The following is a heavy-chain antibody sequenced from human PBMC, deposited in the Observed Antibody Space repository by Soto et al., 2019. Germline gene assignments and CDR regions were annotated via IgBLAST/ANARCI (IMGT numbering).Heavy chain of an antibody. D-gene: IGHD4-4*01. CDR1: GGSISSSSYY. V-gene: IGHV4-39*01. CDR2: IYYSGST. CDR3: ARLYHDYSNGKLNDY. Sequence: QLQLQESGPGLVKPSETLSLTCTVSGGSISSSSYYWGWIRQPPGKGLEWIGSIYYSGSTYYNPSLKSRVTISVDTSKNQFSLKLSSVTAADTAVYYCARLYHDYSNGKLNDYWGQGTLVTVSS. J-gene: IGHJ4*02.